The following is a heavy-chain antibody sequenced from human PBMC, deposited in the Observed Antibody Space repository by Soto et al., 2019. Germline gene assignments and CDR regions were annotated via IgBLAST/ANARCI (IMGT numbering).Heavy chain of an antibody. CDR2: INPNSGGT. V-gene: IGHV1-2*04. CDR1: GYTFTGYY. J-gene: IGHJ3*02. D-gene: IGHD3-22*01. Sequence: GASVKVSCKASGYTFTGYYMHWVRQAPGQGLEWMGWINPNSGGTNYAQKFQGWVTMTRDTSISTAYMELSRLRSDDTAVYYCARGRVAVVVTNDAFDIWGRGTMVTVSS. CDR3: ARGRVAVVVTNDAFDI.